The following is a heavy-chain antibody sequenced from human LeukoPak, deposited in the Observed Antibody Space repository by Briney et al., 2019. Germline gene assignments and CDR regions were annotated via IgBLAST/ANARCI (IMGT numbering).Heavy chain of an antibody. CDR3: ARSGIAVAGTGVFDY. V-gene: IGHV3-53*01. CDR2: IYSGGST. Sequence: GGSLRLSCAASGFTVSSNYMSWVRQAPGKGLEWVSVIYSGGSTYYADSVKGRFTISRDNSKNTLYLQMNSLRAEDTAVYYCARSGIAVAGTGVFDYWGQGTLVTVSS. D-gene: IGHD6-19*01. J-gene: IGHJ4*02. CDR1: GFTVSSNY.